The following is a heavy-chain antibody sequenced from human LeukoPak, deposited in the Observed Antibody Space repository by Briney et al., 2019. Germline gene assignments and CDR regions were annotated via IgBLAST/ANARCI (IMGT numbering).Heavy chain of an antibody. CDR1: DFSFRTYS. CDR3: ARVGVGDWGSVWDH. CDR2: ISSGGGVT. D-gene: IGHD3-16*01. Sequence: GGSLRLSCGASDFSFRTYSMIWARHTPGTGLEWIPYISSGGGVTHYAESVKGRFSISRDNAKNSLFLQKNRLKDEDTAVYYCARVGVGDWGSVWDHWGQGVRVTVSS. J-gene: IGHJ4*02. V-gene: IGHV3-48*02.